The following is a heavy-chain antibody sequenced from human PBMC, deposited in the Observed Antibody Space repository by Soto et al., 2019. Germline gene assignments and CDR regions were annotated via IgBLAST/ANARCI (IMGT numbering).Heavy chain of an antibody. CDR1: GDSVSIYSAA. CDR2: TYYRSKWYN. CDR3: ARDTGYSLDY. D-gene: IGHD5-18*01. Sequence: PSQTLSLTCAISGDSVSIYSAAWNWIRQSPSRGLEWLGRTYYRSKWYNDHAVSVKSRITINPGTSKNQFSLQLNSVTPEDTAVYYCARDTGYSLDYWGQGTLVTAPQ. J-gene: IGHJ4*02. V-gene: IGHV6-1*01.